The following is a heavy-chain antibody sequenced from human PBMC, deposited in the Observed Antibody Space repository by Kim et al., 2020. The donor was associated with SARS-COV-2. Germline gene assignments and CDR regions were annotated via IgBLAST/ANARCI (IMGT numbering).Heavy chain of an antibody. V-gene: IGHV3-48*02. D-gene: IGHD3-10*01. Sequence: ADSVQGRFQVSEDNAKNSLYLQVNSLRDEDTAVYYCTRESGGSGSRTTSYWGQGTLVTVSS. J-gene: IGHJ4*02. CDR3: TRESGGSGSRTTSY.